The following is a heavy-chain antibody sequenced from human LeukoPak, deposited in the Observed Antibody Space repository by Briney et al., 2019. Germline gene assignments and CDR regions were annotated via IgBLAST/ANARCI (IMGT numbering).Heavy chain of an antibody. D-gene: IGHD3-9*01. CDR3: ARVGYDILTGFHY. CDR1: GFTFSNYW. V-gene: IGHV3-74*01. Sequence: GGSLRLSCVASGFTFSNYWMHWVRQAPGKGLVWVSRINSDGSTTNYADSVKGRFTISRDNAKKSLYLQMNSLRDEDTAVYYCARVGYDILTGFHYWGQGTLVTVSS. J-gene: IGHJ4*02. CDR2: INSDGSTT.